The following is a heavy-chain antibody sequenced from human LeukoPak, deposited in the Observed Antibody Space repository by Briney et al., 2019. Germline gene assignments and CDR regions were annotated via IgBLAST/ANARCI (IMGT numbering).Heavy chain of an antibody. Sequence: GGSLRLSCEASGFMFSRYSMNWIRQAPGKGLEWVSYISSSTSSIMYYADSGKVRFIISRDNARNSLYLQMNSLRAEDTAVYYCARRPFGSYPFDSWGQGALVSVSS. CDR2: ISSSTSSIM. CDR3: ARRPFGSYPFDS. D-gene: IGHD1-26*01. CDR1: GFMFSRYS. V-gene: IGHV3-48*04. J-gene: IGHJ4*02.